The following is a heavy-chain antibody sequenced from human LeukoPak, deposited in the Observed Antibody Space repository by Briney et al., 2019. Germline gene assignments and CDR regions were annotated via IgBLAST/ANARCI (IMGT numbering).Heavy chain of an antibody. D-gene: IGHD1-26*01. J-gene: IGHJ5*02. CDR2: IRYDGSNK. V-gene: IGHV3-30*02. CDR1: GFTFSSYA. Sequence: HPGGSLRLSCAASGFTFSSYAMSWVRQAPGKGLEWVAFIRYDGSNKYYADSVKGRFTISRDNSKNTLYLQMNSLRAEDTAVYYCAKDHRGNSGSYGDPWGQGTLVTVSS. CDR3: AKDHRGNSGSYGDP.